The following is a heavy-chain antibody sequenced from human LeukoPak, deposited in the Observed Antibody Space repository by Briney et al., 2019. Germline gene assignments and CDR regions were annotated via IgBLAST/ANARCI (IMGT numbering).Heavy chain of an antibody. CDR3: AKPARTDAFDI. J-gene: IGHJ3*02. Sequence: GGSLRLSCAASGFTFSSYSMNWVRQAPGKGLEWVSSINGSGGRTYYADSVKGRFTISRDSSKNTLYLQMNSLRAEDTAVYYCAKPARTDAFDIWGQGTMVTVSS. V-gene: IGHV3-23*01. CDR2: INGSGGRT. D-gene: IGHD1-14*01. CDR1: GFTFSSYS.